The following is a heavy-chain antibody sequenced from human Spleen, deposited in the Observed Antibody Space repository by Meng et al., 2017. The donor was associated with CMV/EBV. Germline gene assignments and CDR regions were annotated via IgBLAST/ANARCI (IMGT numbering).Heavy chain of an antibody. Sequence: ASVKVSCKVSGYTLTELSMHWVRQAPGKGLEWMGSSDPEDGKVVFAQKFQGRVTLTRDTSASTAYMELSSLRSEDTAVYYCATSSYSNYVLGYGMDVWGQGTTVTVSS. J-gene: IGHJ6*02. CDR2: SDPEDGKV. CDR3: ATSSYSNYVLGYGMDV. D-gene: IGHD4-11*01. CDR1: GYTLTELS. V-gene: IGHV1-24*01.